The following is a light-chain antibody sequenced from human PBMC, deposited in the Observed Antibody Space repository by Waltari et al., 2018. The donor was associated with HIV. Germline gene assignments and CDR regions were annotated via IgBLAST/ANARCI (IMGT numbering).Light chain of an antibody. V-gene: IGLV2-14*03. CDR3: SSYTTSNTVV. CDR1: SSDISPYNF. CDR2: DVD. J-gene: IGLJ2*01. Sequence: QSALTQPASVSGSPGQSITISCSGTSSDISPYNFVSWYQKHPDKAPKLLIYDVDNRPSGVSRRFSGSKSGDTASLTISTIQADDEADYFCSSYTTSNTVVFGGGTKLSVL.